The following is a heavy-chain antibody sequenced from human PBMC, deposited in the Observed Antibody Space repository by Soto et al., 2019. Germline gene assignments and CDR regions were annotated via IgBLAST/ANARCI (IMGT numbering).Heavy chain of an antibody. CDR1: GYTFTSYA. J-gene: IGHJ6*02. D-gene: IGHD3-3*01. V-gene: IGHV1-3*01. Sequence: ASVKVSCKASGYTFTSYAMHWVRQAPGQRLEWMGWINAGNGNTKYSQKFQGRVTITRDTSASTAYMELSSLRSEDTAVYYCAREPVTIFGVVLFRPDYYYYGMDVCGQGTSVTVSS. CDR3: AREPVTIFGVVLFRPDYYYYGMDV. CDR2: INAGNGNT.